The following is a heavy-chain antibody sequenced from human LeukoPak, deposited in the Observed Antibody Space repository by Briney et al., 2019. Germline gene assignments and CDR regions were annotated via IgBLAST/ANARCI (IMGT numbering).Heavy chain of an antibody. CDR2: IYYSGST. J-gene: IGHJ5*02. D-gene: IGHD6-6*01. CDR3: ARDLRVYSSSSWFDP. V-gene: IGHV4-31*03. Sequence: SETLSLTCTVSGGSTSSGGYYWSWIRQHPGKGLEWIGYIYYSGSTYYNPSLKSRVTISVDTSKNQFSLKLSSVTAADTAVYYCARDLRVYSSSSWFDPWGQGTLVTVSS. CDR1: GGSTSSGGYY.